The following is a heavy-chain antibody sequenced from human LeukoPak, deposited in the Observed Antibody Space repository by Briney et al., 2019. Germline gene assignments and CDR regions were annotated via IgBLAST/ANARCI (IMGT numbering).Heavy chain of an antibody. J-gene: IGHJ4*02. Sequence: SESLSLACTVSGASISSYYWSWVRQPAGKGLEWIGRSYTSRSTNYHHSLNNRVTMSLDTSKNQSSLKLSSVTAADTAVYYCARGIAAASYYFDYWGQGTLVAVSS. V-gene: IGHV4-4*07. CDR2: SYTSRST. D-gene: IGHD6-13*01. CDR3: ARGIAAASYYFDY. CDR1: GASISSYY.